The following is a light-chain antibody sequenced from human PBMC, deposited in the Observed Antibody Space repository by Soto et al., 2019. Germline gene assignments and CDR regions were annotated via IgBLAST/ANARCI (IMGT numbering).Light chain of an antibody. J-gene: IGLJ1*01. CDR1: NIGGKR. V-gene: IGLV3-21*02. CDR3: HVWDSSSDHYV. CDR2: DDS. Sequence: SYELTQPPSVSVAPGQTARITCGGNNIGGKRVHGYQQKPGQAPVLVVYDDSDRPSGIPDRFSGSNSGDTATLTIRRVEAGDEADYYCHVWDSSSDHYVFGTGTKVTVL.